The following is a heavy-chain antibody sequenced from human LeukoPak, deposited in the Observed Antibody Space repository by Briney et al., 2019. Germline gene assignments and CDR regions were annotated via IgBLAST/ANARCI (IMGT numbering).Heavy chain of an antibody. D-gene: IGHD6-13*01. Sequence: PGGSLRLSCAASGFTFSSYSMNWVRQAPGKGLEWVSSISSSSSYIYYADSVKGRFTISRDNAKNSLYLQKNSLRAEDTAVYYCATGIAAAGNFDYWGQGTLVTVSS. J-gene: IGHJ4*02. CDR1: GFTFSSYS. CDR3: ATGIAAAGNFDY. V-gene: IGHV3-21*01. CDR2: ISSSSSYI.